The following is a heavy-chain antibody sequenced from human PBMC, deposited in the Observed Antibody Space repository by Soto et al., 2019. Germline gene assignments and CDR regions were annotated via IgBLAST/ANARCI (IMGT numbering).Heavy chain of an antibody. V-gene: IGHV4-61*08. CDR3: ARGSLWFGGDLGDYYYYGMDV. J-gene: IGHJ6*02. CDR1: GGSISSGGYY. CDR2: IYHSGST. D-gene: IGHD3-10*01. Sequence: SETLSLTCSVSGGSISSGGYYWTWIRQHPGRGLEWIGYIYHSGSTNYNPSLKSRVTISVDTSKNQFSLKLSSVTAADTAVYYCARGSLWFGGDLGDYYYYGMDVWGQGTMVTAP.